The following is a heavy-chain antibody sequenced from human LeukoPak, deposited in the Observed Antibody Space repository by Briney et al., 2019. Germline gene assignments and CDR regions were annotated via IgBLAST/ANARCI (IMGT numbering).Heavy chain of an antibody. Sequence: GGSLRLSCAASGFTFDDYVMSWVRQAPGKGLEWVSGINWNGGSTGYADSVKGRFTISRDNAKNSLYLQMNSLRAEDTALYYCARVLGTMIVVVPNAFDIWGQGTMVTVSS. CDR1: GFTFDDYV. D-gene: IGHD3-22*01. CDR2: INWNGGST. J-gene: IGHJ3*02. CDR3: ARVLGTMIVVVPNAFDI. V-gene: IGHV3-20*04.